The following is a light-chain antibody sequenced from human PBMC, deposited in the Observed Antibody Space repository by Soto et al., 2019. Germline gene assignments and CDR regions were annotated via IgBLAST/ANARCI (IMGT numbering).Light chain of an antibody. J-gene: IGKJ3*01. V-gene: IGKV1-8*01. Sequence: AIRMTQSPSSLSASTGDRVTITCRASQGISSYLAWYQQKPGKAPKLLIYAASTLQSGVPSRFSGSGSGTEFTLTISSLQPEDFATYYCQQLNSYPEGFTFGPGTKVDIK. CDR2: AAS. CDR1: QGISSY. CDR3: QQLNSYPEGFT.